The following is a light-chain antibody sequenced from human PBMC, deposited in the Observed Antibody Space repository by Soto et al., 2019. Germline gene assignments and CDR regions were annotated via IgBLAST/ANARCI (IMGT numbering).Light chain of an antibody. CDR3: AAWDDSLNGTWV. V-gene: IGLV1-44*01. J-gene: IGLJ3*02. CDR2: NNN. Sequence: QSVLTQPPSVSGTPGQRVTISCSGGRSNIGSNTVNWYRKLPGTAPKVLIYNNNQRPSGVPDRFSGSKSGTSASLAISGLQSEDEADYYCAAWDDSLNGTWVFGGGTKRTVL. CDR1: RSNIGSNT.